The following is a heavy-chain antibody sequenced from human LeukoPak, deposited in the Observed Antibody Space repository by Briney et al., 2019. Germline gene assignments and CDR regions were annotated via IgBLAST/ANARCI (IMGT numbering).Heavy chain of an antibody. V-gene: IGHV3-64D*09. Sequence: PGGSLRLSCSASGFTFSTYATHWVRQAPGKGLEYVSGISRNGGSTYYADSLKGRFTISRDNSKNTLYLQMSSLRPEDTAVYYCARERYDSSGYYRYFDYWGQGTLVTVSS. CDR3: ARERYDSSGYYRYFDY. CDR2: ISRNGGST. J-gene: IGHJ4*02. CDR1: GFTFSTYA. D-gene: IGHD3-22*01.